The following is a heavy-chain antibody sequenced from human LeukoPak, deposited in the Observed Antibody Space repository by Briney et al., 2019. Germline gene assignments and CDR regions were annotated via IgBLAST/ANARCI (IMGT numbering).Heavy chain of an antibody. D-gene: IGHD1-26*01. Sequence: SQTLSLTCAVSGGSISSGGYSWSWIRQPPGKGLEWIGRIYTSGSTNYNPSLKSRVTISVDTSKNQFSLKLSSVTAADTAVYYCASEPSGSYGDYWGQGTLVTVSS. CDR2: IYTSGST. CDR3: ASEPSGSYGDY. CDR1: GGSISSGGYS. V-gene: IGHV4-61*02. J-gene: IGHJ4*02.